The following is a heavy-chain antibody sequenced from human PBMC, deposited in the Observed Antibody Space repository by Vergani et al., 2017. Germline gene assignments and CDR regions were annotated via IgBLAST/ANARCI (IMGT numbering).Heavy chain of an antibody. CDR2: INHSGST. V-gene: IGHV4-34*01. CDR1: GGSFSGYY. Sequence: QVQLQQWGAGLLKPSETLSLTCAVYGGSFSGYYWSWIRQPPGKGLEWIGEINHSGSTNYNPSLKSRVTISVDTSKNQVSLKLSSVTAADTAVYYCARSAIKTNSSSWYVSLAYWGQGTLVTVSS. J-gene: IGHJ4*02. CDR3: ARSAIKTNSSSWYVSLAY. D-gene: IGHD6-13*01.